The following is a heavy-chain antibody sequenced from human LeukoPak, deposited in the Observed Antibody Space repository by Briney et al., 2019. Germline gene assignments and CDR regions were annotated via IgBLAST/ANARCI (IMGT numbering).Heavy chain of an antibody. CDR1: GDTFTSYD. CDR3: ARSGDFYDYGDFG. CDR2: MNPNRGNT. V-gene: IGHV1-8*01. Sequence: ASAKVSCKASGDTFTSYDINWVRQATGPRLEWMGRMNPNRGNTGYAQKFQGRVTMTRNTSISTGYMELSSLRSEDTAVYYCARSGDFYDYGDFGWGQGTLVTVSS. D-gene: IGHD4-17*01. J-gene: IGHJ1*01.